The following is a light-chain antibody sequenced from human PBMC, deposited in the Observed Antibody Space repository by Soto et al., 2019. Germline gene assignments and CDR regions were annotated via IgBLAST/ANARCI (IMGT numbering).Light chain of an antibody. CDR2: DAF. Sequence: DIVLTQSPATLSLSPGERATLSCRASQSVSNYFAWNQQKPGQAPSLIIYDAFNRTTGIPPRFSGSGSGTDFTLTISSLEAEDFAVYYCQHRYNWPPLTGGGGTKVEIK. J-gene: IGKJ4*01. CDR3: QHRYNWPPLT. V-gene: IGKV3-11*01. CDR1: QSVSNY.